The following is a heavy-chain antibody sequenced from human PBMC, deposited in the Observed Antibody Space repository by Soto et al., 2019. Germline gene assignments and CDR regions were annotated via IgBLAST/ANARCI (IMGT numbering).Heavy chain of an antibody. D-gene: IGHD2-2*02. CDR2: IYPGDSDT. CDR1: GYRFTSYW. Sequence: PXAAMKISCKGCGYRFTSYWIGWVRQMPGKGLEWMGIIYPGDSDTRYSPSFQGQVTISADKSISTAYLQWSSLKASDTAMYYCASLSGCSSTSCYTHMDVWGQGTTVTVSS. CDR3: ASLSGCSSTSCYTHMDV. J-gene: IGHJ6*02. V-gene: IGHV5-51*01.